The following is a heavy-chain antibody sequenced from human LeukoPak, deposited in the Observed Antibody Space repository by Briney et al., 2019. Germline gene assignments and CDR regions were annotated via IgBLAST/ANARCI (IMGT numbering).Heavy chain of an antibody. V-gene: IGHV5-51*01. D-gene: IGHD2-15*01. CDR3: ARRYCSGSTCYYFDS. J-gene: IGHJ4*02. CDR1: GYSFTSHW. CDR2: IYPGDSGT. Sequence: GESLKISCKSSGYSFTSHWIGWVRQTPGKGLEWMGIIYPGDSGTRYSPSFQGQVTISADKSISTAYLQWSSLKASDTAMYYCARRYCSGSTCYYFDSWGQGTLVTVSS.